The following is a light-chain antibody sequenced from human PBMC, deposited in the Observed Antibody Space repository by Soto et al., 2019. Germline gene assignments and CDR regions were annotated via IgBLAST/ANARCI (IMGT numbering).Light chain of an antibody. V-gene: IGLV2-8*01. J-gene: IGLJ1*01. CDR1: SSDVGSYNY. Sequence: QSALTQPPSASGSPGQSVTISCTGTSSDVGSYNYVSWYQQHPGKAPRLIIYEVTKRPSGVPDRFSGSKSGNTASLTISGLQAEDEADYYCSSYTSSGTLGVFGSGTKLTVL. CDR2: EVT. CDR3: SSYTSSGTLGV.